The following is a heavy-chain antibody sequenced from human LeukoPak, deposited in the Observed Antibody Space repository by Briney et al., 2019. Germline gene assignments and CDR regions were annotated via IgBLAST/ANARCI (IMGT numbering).Heavy chain of an antibody. CDR3: ARDRIYSSGWYGYFDY. Sequence: PGGSLRLSCAASGFTFSSYEMNWVRQAPGKGLEWVSYISSSGSTIYYADSVKGRFTISRDNAKNSPYLQMNSLRAEDTAVYYCARDRIYSSGWYGYFDYWGQGTLVTVSS. CDR2: ISSSGSTI. V-gene: IGHV3-48*03. J-gene: IGHJ4*02. CDR1: GFTFSSYE. D-gene: IGHD6-19*01.